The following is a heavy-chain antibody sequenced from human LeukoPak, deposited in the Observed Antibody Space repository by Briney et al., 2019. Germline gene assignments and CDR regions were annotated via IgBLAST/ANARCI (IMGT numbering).Heavy chain of an antibody. D-gene: IGHD3-10*01. CDR1: GDSISDNNW. CDR2: IFHSGRT. J-gene: IGHJ4*02. V-gene: IGHV4-4*02. Sequence: SETLSLTCAVSGDSISDNNWWSWVRQPPGKGLEWIGEIFHSGRTNYNPSLKSRVTISVDKSKNQFSLKLSSVTAADTAVYYCVREPVVRGVQPPHYFDYWGRGILVTVSS. CDR3: VREPVVRGVQPPHYFDY.